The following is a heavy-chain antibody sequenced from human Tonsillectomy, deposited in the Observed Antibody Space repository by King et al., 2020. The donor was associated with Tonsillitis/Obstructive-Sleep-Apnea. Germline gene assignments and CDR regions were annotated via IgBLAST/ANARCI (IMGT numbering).Heavy chain of an antibody. Sequence: VQLVESGAEVKKPGESLMISCKGSGYSFTNYWISWVRQKPGKGLEGMGRIDPRDSPSNYSPTFQGHVTISVDKSTNTAYLQWDSLKASDTAMYYCARHVAVLRYFDWPLWGQGTLVTVSS. J-gene: IGHJ4*02. CDR1: GYSFTNYW. CDR2: IDPRDSPS. D-gene: IGHD3-9*01. V-gene: IGHV5-10-1*01. CDR3: ARHVAVLRYFDWPL.